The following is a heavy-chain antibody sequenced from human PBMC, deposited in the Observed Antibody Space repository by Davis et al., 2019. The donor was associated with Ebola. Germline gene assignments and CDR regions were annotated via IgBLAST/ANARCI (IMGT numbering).Heavy chain of an antibody. CDR2: INHSGST. Sequence: MPSKTLSLTCAVYGGSFSGYYWSWIRQPPGKGLEWIGEINHSGSTYYNPSLKSRVTISVDRSKNQFSLKLSSVTAADTAVYYCARYGLRYFDWLPPPYGMDVWGQGTTVTVSS. V-gene: IGHV4-34*01. J-gene: IGHJ6*02. CDR3: ARYGLRYFDWLPPPYGMDV. CDR1: GGSFSGYY. D-gene: IGHD3-9*01.